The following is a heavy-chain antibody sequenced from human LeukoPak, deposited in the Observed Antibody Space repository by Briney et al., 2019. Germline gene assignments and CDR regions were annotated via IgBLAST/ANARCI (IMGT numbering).Heavy chain of an antibody. CDR3: ARQVSNRGPIPYYGMDV. CDR1: GDSVSSNSAA. CDR2: TFYRSKWYN. V-gene: IGHV6-1*01. Sequence: SQTLSLTCAISGDSVSSNSAAWNWIRQSPSRGLEWLGRTFYRSKWYNDYAVSVKSRITVSPDTSKNQFSLQLNSVTPEDTAVYYCARQVSNRGPIPYYGMDVWGQGTTVTVSS. D-gene: IGHD5/OR15-5a*01. J-gene: IGHJ6*02.